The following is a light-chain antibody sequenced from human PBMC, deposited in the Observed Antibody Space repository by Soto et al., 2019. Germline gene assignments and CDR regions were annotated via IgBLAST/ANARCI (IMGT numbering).Light chain of an antibody. V-gene: IGKV3-15*01. CDR1: QSVSIK. Sequence: EIIVSKSPATLSVSPGERATLSCRASQSVSIKLAWYQQKPGQAPRLLIYDTSTRATGIPARFSGSGSGTHFTLTISSLQPEDVATYCCQELKSYPFTFGPGTKVDIK. J-gene: IGKJ3*01. CDR2: DTS. CDR3: QELKSYPFT.